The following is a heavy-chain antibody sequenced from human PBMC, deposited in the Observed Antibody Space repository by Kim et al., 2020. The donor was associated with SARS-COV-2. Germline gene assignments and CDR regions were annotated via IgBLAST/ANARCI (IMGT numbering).Heavy chain of an antibody. CDR3: ARAPPYGGSGSYYFY. Sequence: DSVKGRFTISRDNSKNTLYLQMNSLRAEDTAVYYCARAPPYGGSGSYYFYWGQGTLVTVSS. D-gene: IGHD3-10*01. J-gene: IGHJ4*02. V-gene: IGHV3-30*07.